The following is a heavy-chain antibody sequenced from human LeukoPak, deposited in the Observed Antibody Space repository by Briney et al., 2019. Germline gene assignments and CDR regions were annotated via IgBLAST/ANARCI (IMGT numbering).Heavy chain of an antibody. CDR3: ASDSSGYFDY. J-gene: IGHJ4*02. CDR1: GGSISSSSYY. D-gene: IGHD3-22*01. Sequence: SETLSLTCTVSGGSISSSSYYWGWIRQPPGKGLEWIGSIYYSGSTYYNPSLKSRVTISVDTSKNRFSLKLSSVTAADTAVYYCASDSSGYFDYWGQGTLVTVSS. V-gene: IGHV4-39*01. CDR2: IYYSGST.